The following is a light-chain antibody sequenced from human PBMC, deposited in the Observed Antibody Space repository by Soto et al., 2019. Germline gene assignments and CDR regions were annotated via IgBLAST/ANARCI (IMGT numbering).Light chain of an antibody. CDR1: SGHSSYA. CDR3: QSWGTGFQV. V-gene: IGLV4-69*01. Sequence: QAVVTQSPSASASLGASVKLTCTLSSGHSSYAIAWHQKQPGKGPRYLMDLNNDGSHSKGDGIPDRFSGSSSGAERYLIISILQSEDEADYYCQSWGTGFQVFGGGTKLTVL. J-gene: IGLJ2*01. CDR2: LNNDGSH.